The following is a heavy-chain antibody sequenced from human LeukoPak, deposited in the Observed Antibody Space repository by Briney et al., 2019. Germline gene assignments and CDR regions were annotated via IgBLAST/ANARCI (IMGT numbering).Heavy chain of an antibody. J-gene: IGHJ4*02. CDR1: GYTFTNYG. V-gene: IGHV1-18*01. D-gene: IGHD3-10*01. Sequence: GASVKVSCKASGYTFTNYGISWVRQAPGQGLEWMGWISGYNGTTDYSHKLQGRVTMNTDTSTSTAYMELRSLTSDDTAVYYCARDIGVSQFDSWGQGTLVTVSS. CDR3: ARDIGVSQFDS. CDR2: ISGYNGTT.